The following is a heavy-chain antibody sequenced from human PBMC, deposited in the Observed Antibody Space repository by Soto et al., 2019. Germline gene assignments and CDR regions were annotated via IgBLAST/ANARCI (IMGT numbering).Heavy chain of an antibody. J-gene: IGHJ6*01. CDR2: IYSGGST. CDR3: ERDRSSSSGDSYYGMDV. V-gene: IGHV3-53*01. CDR1: GFTVSSNY. Sequence: GGSLRLSCAASGFTVSSNYMSWVRQAPGKGLEWVSVIYSGGSTYYADSVKGRFTISRDNSKNTLYLQMNSLRAEDTAVYYCERDRSSSSGDSYYGMDVWGQGTTVTVSS. D-gene: IGHD6-6*01.